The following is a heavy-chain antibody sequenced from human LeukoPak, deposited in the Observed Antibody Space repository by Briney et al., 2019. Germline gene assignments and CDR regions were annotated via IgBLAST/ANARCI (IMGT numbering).Heavy chain of an antibody. CDR2: IRSKAYGGTT. V-gene: IGHV3-49*04. Sequence: GGSLRLSCTASGFTFGDYAMSWVRQAPGKGLEWVGFIRSKAYGGTTEYAASVKGRFTISRDDSKSIAYLQMNSLKTEDTAVYYCTRADLICSVWCRANWFDPWGQGTLVTVSS. CDR1: GFTFGDYA. J-gene: IGHJ5*02. CDR3: TRADLICSVWCRANWFDP. D-gene: IGHD2-21*01.